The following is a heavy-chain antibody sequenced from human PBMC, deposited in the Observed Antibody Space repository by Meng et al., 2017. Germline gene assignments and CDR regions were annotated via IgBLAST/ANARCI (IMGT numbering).Heavy chain of an antibody. D-gene: IGHD3-3*01. CDR1: GGSISSSNW. Sequence: VQLQEAGPGLVKPSGNLSLTCAVSGGSISSSNWWSWVRQPPGKGLEWIGEIYHIGSTKYNPSLKSRVTISVDKSKNQFSLKLSSVTAADTAVYYCARAQYYDFWSGYYFDYWGQGTLVTVSS. J-gene: IGHJ4*02. CDR3: ARAQYYDFWSGYYFDY. CDR2: IYHIGST. V-gene: IGHV4-4*02.